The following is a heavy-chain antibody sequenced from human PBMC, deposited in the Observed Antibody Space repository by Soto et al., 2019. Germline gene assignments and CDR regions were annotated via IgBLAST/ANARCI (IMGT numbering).Heavy chain of an antibody. CDR3: GRGIDYGNYAIDY. J-gene: IGHJ4*02. D-gene: IGHD4-17*01. CDR1: GFNFINTG. CDR2: IWYDGSNM. V-gene: IGHV3-33*01. Sequence: GGALRLSCAASGFNFINTGMHWVRQAPGKGLEWVAVIWYDGSNMFYAASVKGRFTISRDNSKNTLFLQMNSLRREDTAVYYCGRGIDYGNYAIDYWGQGTLVTVSS.